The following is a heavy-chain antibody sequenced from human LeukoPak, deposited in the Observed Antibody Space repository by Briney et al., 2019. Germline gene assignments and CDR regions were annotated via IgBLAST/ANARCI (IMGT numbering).Heavy chain of an antibody. CDR1: GFTFYDYA. CDR2: ITWNSGSI. Sequence: GGSLRLSCAASGFTFYDYAMHWVRQAPGKGLEWVSGITWNSGSIGYADSVKGRFTISRDNAKNTLYLQMNSLRAEDTALYYCTKGQGYYDLLTGPIHSWGQGTLVTVSS. V-gene: IGHV3-9*01. CDR3: TKGQGYYDLLTGPIHS. D-gene: IGHD3-9*01. J-gene: IGHJ4*02.